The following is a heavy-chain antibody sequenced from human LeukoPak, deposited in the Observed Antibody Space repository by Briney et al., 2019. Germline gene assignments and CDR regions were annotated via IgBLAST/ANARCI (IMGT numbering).Heavy chain of an antibody. J-gene: IGHJ6*03. CDR2: INTDGSST. Sequence: PGGSLRLSCAASGFTFSSYGIHWVRQAPGKGLVWVSRINTDGSSTSYADSVKGRFTISRDNAKNTLYLQMNSLRAEDTAVYYCARDPRFYYYYMDVWGKGTTVTVSS. CDR1: GFTFSSYG. D-gene: IGHD3-16*01. V-gene: IGHV3-74*01. CDR3: ARDPRFYYYYMDV.